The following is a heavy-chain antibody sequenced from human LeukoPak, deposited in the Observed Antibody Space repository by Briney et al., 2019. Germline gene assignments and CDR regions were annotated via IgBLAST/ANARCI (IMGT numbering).Heavy chain of an antibody. D-gene: IGHD6-19*01. CDR2: IYSGGST. V-gene: IGHV3-66*01. CDR1: GFTVSSNY. J-gene: IGHJ4*02. Sequence: GGSLRLSCAASGFTVSSNYMSWVRQAPGKGLEWVSVIYSGGSTYYADSVKGRFTISRDNSKNTLYLQMNSLRAEDTAVYYCAKDPRIAVAGPYFDYWGQGTLVTVSS. CDR3: AKDPRIAVAGPYFDY.